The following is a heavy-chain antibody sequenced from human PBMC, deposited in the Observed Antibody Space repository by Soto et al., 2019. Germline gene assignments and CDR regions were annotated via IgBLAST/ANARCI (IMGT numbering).Heavy chain of an antibody. CDR1: GFTFSSYS. CDR3: ARELGGLSMIVSYGMDV. D-gene: IGHD3-22*01. Sequence: GGSLRLSCAASGFTFSSYSMNWVRQAPGKGLEWVSSISSSSSYIYYADSVKGRFTISRDNAKNSLYLQMNSLRAEDTAVYYCARELGGLSMIVSYGMDVWGQGTTVTVS. V-gene: IGHV3-21*06. CDR2: ISSSSSYI. J-gene: IGHJ6*02.